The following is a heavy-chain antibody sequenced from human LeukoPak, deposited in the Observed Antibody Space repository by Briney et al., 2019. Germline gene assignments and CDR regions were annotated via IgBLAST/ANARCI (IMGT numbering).Heavy chain of an antibody. D-gene: IGHD6-19*01. CDR2: ISGSGGST. V-gene: IGHV3-23*01. CDR3: AKDRSGGGDYYFGMDV. J-gene: IGHJ6*02. CDR1: GLTFSSYA. Sequence: GGSLRLSCAASGLTFSSYAMSWVRQAPGKGLEGVSSISGSGGSTYYADSVKGRFTISRDNSQNTLYLQMNSLRAEDTAVYYCAKDRSGGGDYYFGMDVWGPGTTVTVSS.